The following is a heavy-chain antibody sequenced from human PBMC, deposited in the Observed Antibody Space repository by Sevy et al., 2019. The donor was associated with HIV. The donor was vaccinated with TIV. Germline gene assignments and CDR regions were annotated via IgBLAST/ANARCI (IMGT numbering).Heavy chain of an antibody. CDR3: ARDELGDIVVVVAAADAFDI. CDR1: GYTFTSYG. D-gene: IGHD2-15*01. CDR2: ISAYNGNT. V-gene: IGHV1-18*01. J-gene: IGHJ3*02. Sequence: ASVKVSCKASGYTFTSYGISWVRQAPGQGLEWMGWISAYNGNTNYAQKLQGRVTMTTDTSTSTAYMELRSLRSDDTAVYYCARDELGDIVVVVAAADAFDIWGQGTMVTVSS.